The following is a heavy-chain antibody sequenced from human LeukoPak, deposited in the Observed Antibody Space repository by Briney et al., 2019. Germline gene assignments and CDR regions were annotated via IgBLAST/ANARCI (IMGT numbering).Heavy chain of an antibody. CDR3: ARTNLPAASYYYYMDV. J-gene: IGHJ6*03. V-gene: IGHV3-30*01. D-gene: IGHD2-2*01. CDR1: GFTFSSYA. CDR2: ISYDGSNK. Sequence: QPGGSLRLSCAAFGFTFSSYAMHWVRQAPGKGLEWVAVISYDGSNKYYADSVKGRFTISRDNSKNTLYLQMNSLRAEDTAVYYCARTNLPAASYYYYMDVWGKGTTVTVSS.